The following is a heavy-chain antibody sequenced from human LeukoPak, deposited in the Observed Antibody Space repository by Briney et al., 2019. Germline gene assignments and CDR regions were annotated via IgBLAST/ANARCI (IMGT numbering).Heavy chain of an antibody. J-gene: IGHJ4*02. CDR1: GFTFSSYV. CDR3: ARDHGGYYYRLGDY. D-gene: IGHD3-22*01. Sequence: PGGSLRLSCAPSGFTFSSYVMHWVRQAPGGGLEWVSYISSGSDNIYYADSVKGRFTISRDNAKNSLYLQMYSLRAEDTAVYYCARDHGGYYYRLGDYWGQGTLVTVSS. CDR2: ISSGSDNI. V-gene: IGHV3-48*04.